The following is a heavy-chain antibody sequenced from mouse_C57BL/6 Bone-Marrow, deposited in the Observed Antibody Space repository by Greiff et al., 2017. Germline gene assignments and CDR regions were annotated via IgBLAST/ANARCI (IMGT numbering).Heavy chain of an antibody. CDR2: IDPENGDT. J-gene: IGHJ4*01. D-gene: IGHD1-1*01. Sequence: VQLKESGAELVRPGASVKLSCTASGFNIKDDYMHWVKQRPEQGLEWIGWIDPENGDTEYASKFPGKATITADTSSNTAYLQLSSLTSEDTAVYYCTTSVVATDYAMDYWGQGTSVTVSS. CDR1: GFNIKDDY. V-gene: IGHV14-4*01. CDR3: TTSVVATDYAMDY.